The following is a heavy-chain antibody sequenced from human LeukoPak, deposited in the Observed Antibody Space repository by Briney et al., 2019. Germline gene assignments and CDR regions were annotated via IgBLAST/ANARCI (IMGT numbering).Heavy chain of an antibody. J-gene: IGHJ4*02. CDR1: GFTFTDYA. CDR3: AKEYCSTTNCLGD. D-gene: IGHD2-2*01. Sequence: GGSLRLSCSASGFTFTDYAMHWVRQAPGKGLEYVSLITFDGGTVYYADSVKGRFTISRDNSKNTLYLQMTSLRAEDTAVYYCAKEYCSTTNCLGDWGLGTLVTVSS. CDR2: ITFDGGTV. V-gene: IGHV3-64*04.